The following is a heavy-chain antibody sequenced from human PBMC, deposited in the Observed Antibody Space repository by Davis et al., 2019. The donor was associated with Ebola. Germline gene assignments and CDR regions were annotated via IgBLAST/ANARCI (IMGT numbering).Heavy chain of an antibody. CDR3: FVASAILDY. CDR2: ISGSGGST. V-gene: IGHV3-23*01. CDR1: GFTFSSYA. J-gene: IGHJ4*02. Sequence: ESLNIPCAASGFTFSSYAMSWVRQAPGKGLEWVSAISGSGGSTYYADSVKGRFTISRDNSKNTLYLQMSSLRAEDTAVYYCFVASAILDYWGQGTLVTVSS. D-gene: IGHD2-2*02.